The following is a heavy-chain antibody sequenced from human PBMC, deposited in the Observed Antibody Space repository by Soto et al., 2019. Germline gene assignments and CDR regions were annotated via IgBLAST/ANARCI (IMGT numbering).Heavy chain of an antibody. D-gene: IGHD3-22*01. V-gene: IGHV5-51*01. CDR2: IYPSDSDS. CDR3: AKDANYYDSTQLLRKWGLFDY. Sequence: GESLKISCKASGYSFTNYWIAWVRQMPGKGLEYMGIIYPSDSDSRYSPSFQGQVTFSADKSINTLYLQMNSLRAEDTAVYYCAKDANYYDSTQLLRKWGLFDYWGQGTLVTVSS. CDR1: GYSFTNYW. J-gene: IGHJ4*02.